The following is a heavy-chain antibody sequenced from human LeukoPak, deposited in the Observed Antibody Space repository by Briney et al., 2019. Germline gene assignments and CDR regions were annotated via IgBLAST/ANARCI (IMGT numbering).Heavy chain of an antibody. CDR3: ARGDIVMYGRKNWFDP. D-gene: IGHD2/OR15-2a*01. Sequence: SVKVSCKSSGGTFSSYAISWVRQAPGQGLEWMGRIIPILGIANYAQKFQGRVTITADKSASTAYMELSSLRSEDTAVYYCARGDIVMYGRKNWFDPWGQGTLVTVSS. CDR1: GGTFSSYA. J-gene: IGHJ5*02. CDR2: IIPILGIA. V-gene: IGHV1-69*04.